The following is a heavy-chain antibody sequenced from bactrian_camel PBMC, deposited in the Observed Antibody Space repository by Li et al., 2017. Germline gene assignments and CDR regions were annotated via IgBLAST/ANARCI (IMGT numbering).Heavy chain of an antibody. CDR3: AAGSGSYQWSYY. CDR1: GFTFSTIF. J-gene: IGHJ4*01. Sequence: VQLVESGGGLVQPGGSPRLSCAASGFTFSTIFMSWVRQAPGKGLEWVSGIISAGGTTYYADSVKDRFTISRDNAKNTLYLQMNSLKPEDTAMYYCAAGSGSYQWSYYWGRGTQVTVS. V-gene: IGHV3S40*01. D-gene: IGHD2*01. CDR2: IISAGGTT.